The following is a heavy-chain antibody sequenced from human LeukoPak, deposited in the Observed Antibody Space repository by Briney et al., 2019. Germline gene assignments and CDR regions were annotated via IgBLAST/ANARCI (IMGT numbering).Heavy chain of an antibody. CDR2: IIPIFGTA. V-gene: IGHV1-69*06. J-gene: IGHJ4*02. CDR3: ARYLIYCSSTSCTRGDFDY. Sequence: SVKVSCKASGGAFSSYAISWVRQAPGQGLEWMGGIIPIFGTANYAQKFQGRVTITADKSTSTAYMELSSLRSEDTAVYYCARYLIYCSSTSCTRGDFDYWGQGTLVTVSS. CDR1: GGAFSSYA. D-gene: IGHD2-2*01.